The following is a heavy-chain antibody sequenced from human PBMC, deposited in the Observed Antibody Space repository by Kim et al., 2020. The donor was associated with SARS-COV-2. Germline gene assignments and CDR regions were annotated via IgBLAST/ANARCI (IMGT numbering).Heavy chain of an antibody. CDR2: ISAYNGNT. CDR1: GYTFTSYG. V-gene: IGHV1-18*04. D-gene: IGHD2-2*01. CDR3: ASCSSTSCHHYYYGMDV. Sequence: ASVKVSCKASGYTFTSYGISWVRQAPGQGLEWMGWISAYNGNTNYAQKLQGRVTMTTDTSTSTAYMELRSLRSDDTAVYYCASCSSTSCHHYYYGMDVWGQGTTVTVSS. J-gene: IGHJ6*02.